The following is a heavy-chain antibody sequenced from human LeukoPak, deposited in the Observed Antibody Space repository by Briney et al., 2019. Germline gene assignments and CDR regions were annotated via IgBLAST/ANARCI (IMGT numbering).Heavy chain of an antibody. D-gene: IGHD3-3*01. CDR2: ISGSGGST. CDR3: AERHRYDFWPMDV. Sequence: PGGSLRLSCAASGFTFSSYAMSWVRQAPGKGLEWVSAISGSGGSTYYADSVKGRFTISRDNSKNTLYLQMNSLRAEDTAVYFCAERHRYDFWPMDVWGKGTTVTVST. J-gene: IGHJ6*04. CDR1: GFTFSSYA. V-gene: IGHV3-23*01.